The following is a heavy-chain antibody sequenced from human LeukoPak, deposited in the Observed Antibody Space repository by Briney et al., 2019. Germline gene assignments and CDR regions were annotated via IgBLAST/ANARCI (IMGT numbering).Heavy chain of an antibody. J-gene: IGHJ6*03. CDR3: ARQASDYYYYYMDV. V-gene: IGHV4-39*01. CDR2: IYYSGTA. Sequence: SETLSLTCTVSGTSISSSAYYWGWLRQVPGKGLEGIRSIYYSGTAYYHPSLESRVAISEYTSRSRFSLMLTSVTAADTAVYYCARQASDYYYYYMDVWGQGTTVIVAS. CDR1: GTSISSSAYY.